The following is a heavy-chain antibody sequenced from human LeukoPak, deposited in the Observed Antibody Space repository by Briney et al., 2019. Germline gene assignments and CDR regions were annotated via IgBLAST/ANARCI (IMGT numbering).Heavy chain of an antibody. V-gene: IGHV4-34*01. Sequence: SETLSLTCAVYGGSFSGYYWSWIRQPPGKGLEWIGEINHSGSTNYNPSLKSRVTISVDTSKNQFSLKLSSVTAADTAVYYCARGQSGSWYYYDSSGPGWFDPWGQGTLVTVSS. D-gene: IGHD3-22*01. CDR2: INHSGST. CDR3: ARGQSGSWYYYDSSGPGWFDP. J-gene: IGHJ5*02. CDR1: GGSFSGYY.